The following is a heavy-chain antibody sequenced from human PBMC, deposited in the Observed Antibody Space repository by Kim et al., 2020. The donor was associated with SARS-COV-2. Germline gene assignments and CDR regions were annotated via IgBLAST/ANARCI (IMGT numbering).Heavy chain of an antibody. CDR3: ASSDYDSSSFDS. D-gene: IGHD3-22*01. J-gene: IGHJ4*02. V-gene: IGHV4-4*02. CDR2: T. Sequence: TNYNPSLESRVNISLDQSNNPFSLTLSSVTAAATAVYYCASSDYDSSSFDSWGQGTLVTVSS.